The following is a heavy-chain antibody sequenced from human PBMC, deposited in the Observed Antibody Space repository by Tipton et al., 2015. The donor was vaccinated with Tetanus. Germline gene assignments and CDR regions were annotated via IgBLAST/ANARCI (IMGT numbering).Heavy chain of an antibody. J-gene: IGHJ5*02. CDR3: TRDSHPTTGIIPS. D-gene: IGHD4-23*01. CDR1: GFTVTGNY. Sequence: SLRPSCAASGFTVTGNYMSWVRQAPGKGLEWVSVIYSGGDTYYADSVKGRFTISRDNSKNTLYLQMNSLRVEDTAVYYCTRDSHPTTGIIPSWGQGTLVTVSS. CDR2: IYSGGDT. V-gene: IGHV3-53*01.